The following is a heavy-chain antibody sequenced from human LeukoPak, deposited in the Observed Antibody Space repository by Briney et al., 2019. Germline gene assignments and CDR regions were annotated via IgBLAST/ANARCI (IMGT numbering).Heavy chain of an antibody. CDR3: ARDLSPEAIVGYNYFDY. Sequence: GGSLRLSCAASGFTFGSPWMHWVRQAPGKGLVWVSRINSDGSATAYADSVKGRFTISRDNAENTLYLQMNSLRAEDTAVYYCARDLSPEAIVGYNYFDYWGQGTLVTVSS. D-gene: IGHD2-21*01. V-gene: IGHV3-74*01. CDR1: GFTFGSPW. J-gene: IGHJ4*02. CDR2: INSDGSAT.